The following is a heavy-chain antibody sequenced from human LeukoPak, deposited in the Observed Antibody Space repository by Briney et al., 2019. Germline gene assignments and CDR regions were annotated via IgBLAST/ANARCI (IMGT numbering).Heavy chain of an antibody. J-gene: IGHJ4*02. CDR2: ISSSSYI. Sequence: PGGSLRLSCAASGFTFSSYAMNWVRQAPGKGLEWVSSISSSSYIYYADSVKGRFTISRDNAKNSLYLQMNSLRAEDTAVYYCARVLGRYCSGGSCYLWGQGTLVTVSS. CDR3: ARVLGRYCSGGSCYL. V-gene: IGHV3-21*01. D-gene: IGHD2-15*01. CDR1: GFTFSSYA.